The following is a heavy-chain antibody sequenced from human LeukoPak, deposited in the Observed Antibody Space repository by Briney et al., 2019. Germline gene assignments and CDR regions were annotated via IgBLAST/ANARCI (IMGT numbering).Heavy chain of an antibody. Sequence: SETLSLTCTVSGGSISSSIYYWGWIRQPPGKGLEWVGEIHYTGGTSYNPSLKSRATISIDTSKNQLSLKLSSVAAADTAVYYCARGNILSGYCFDFWGQGALVTVSS. D-gene: IGHD3-9*01. CDR1: GGSISSSIYY. CDR2: IHYTGGT. CDR3: ARGNILSGYCFDF. J-gene: IGHJ4*02. V-gene: IGHV4-39*07.